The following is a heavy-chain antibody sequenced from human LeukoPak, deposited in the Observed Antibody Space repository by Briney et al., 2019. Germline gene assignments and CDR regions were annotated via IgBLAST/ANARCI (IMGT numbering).Heavy chain of an antibody. V-gene: IGHV3-74*03. CDR3: ARGSDYYGMDV. CDR2: INSDGSSA. Sequence: GGSLRLSCAASGFTFSNYWMHWVRQAPGKGLVWVSRINSDGSSATYADSVKGRFTTSRNNAKNTPYLQMNSLRAEDTAVYYCARGSDYYGMDVWGQGTTVTVSS. D-gene: IGHD2-15*01. J-gene: IGHJ6*02. CDR1: GFTFSNYW.